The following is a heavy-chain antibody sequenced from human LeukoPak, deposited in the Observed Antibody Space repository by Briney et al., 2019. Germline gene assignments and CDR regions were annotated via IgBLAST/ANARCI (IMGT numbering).Heavy chain of an antibody. V-gene: IGHV4-34*01. J-gene: IGHJ5*02. CDR3: ARGLRYYYGSGSRSNWFDP. CDR2: INHSGST. Sequence: PSETLSLTCAVYGGSFSGYYWSWIRQPPGKGLXXXGEINHSGSTNYNPSLKSRVTISVDTSKNQFSLKLSSVTAADTAVYYCARGLRYYYGSGSRSNWFDPWGQGTLVTVSS. CDR1: GGSFSGYY. D-gene: IGHD3-10*01.